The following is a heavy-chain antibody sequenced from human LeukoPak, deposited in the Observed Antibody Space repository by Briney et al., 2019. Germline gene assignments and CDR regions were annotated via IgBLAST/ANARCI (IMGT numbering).Heavy chain of an antibody. CDR1: GGSISSSRHY. Sequence: PSETLSLTCTVSGGSISSSRHYWGWIRQPPGKGLEWIGNILYSGSTNYNPSLKSRVTISVDTSKSQFSLKLNSVTAADTAVYFCAGHSLTLGWGNYPGAFDVWGQGTLVTVSS. CDR3: AGHSLTLGWGNYPGAFDV. V-gene: IGHV4-39*01. J-gene: IGHJ3*01. CDR2: ILYSGST. D-gene: IGHD4-23*01.